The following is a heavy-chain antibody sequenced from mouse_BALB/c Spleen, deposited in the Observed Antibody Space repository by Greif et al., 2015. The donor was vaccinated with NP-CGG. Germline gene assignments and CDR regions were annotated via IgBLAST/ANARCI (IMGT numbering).Heavy chain of an antibody. CDR1: GYTFTDYE. Sequence: QVQLQQSGAELVRPGASVTLSCKASGYTFTDYEMHWVKQTPVHGLEWIGAIDPETGGTAYNQKFKGKATLTADKSSSTAYMELRSLTSEDSAVYYCTGRRYWGQGTTLTVSS. CDR3: TGRRY. V-gene: IGHV1-15*01. J-gene: IGHJ2*01. CDR2: IDPETGGT.